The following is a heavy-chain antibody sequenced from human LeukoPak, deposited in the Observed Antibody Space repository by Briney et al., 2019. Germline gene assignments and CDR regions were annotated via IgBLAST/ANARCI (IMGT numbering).Heavy chain of an antibody. CDR1: GFTFSDYY. D-gene: IGHD3-22*01. J-gene: IGHJ5*02. CDR2: TSSSGSTI. CDR3: ARDTPPRDSSGYYSEVDWFDP. V-gene: IGHV3-11*01. Sequence: GGSLRLSCAASGFTFSDYYMSWIRQAPGKGLEWVSYTSSSGSTIYYADSVKGRFTISRDNAKNSLYLQMNSLRAEDTAVYYCARDTPPRDSSGYYSEVDWFDPWGQGTLVTVSS.